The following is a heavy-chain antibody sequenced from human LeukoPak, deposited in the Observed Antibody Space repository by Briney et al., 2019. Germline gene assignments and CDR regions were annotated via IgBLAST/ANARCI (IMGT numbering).Heavy chain of an antibody. Sequence: PSETLSLTCTVSGGSISSYYWSWIRQPPGKGLEWIGYIYYSGSTNYNPSLKSRVTISVDTSKNQFSLKLSSVTAADTAVYYCARASYYYGSGSYSFDYWGQGTLVTVSS. CDR1: GGSISSYY. J-gene: IGHJ4*02. D-gene: IGHD3-10*01. V-gene: IGHV4-59*01. CDR2: IYYSGST. CDR3: ARASYYYGSGSYSFDY.